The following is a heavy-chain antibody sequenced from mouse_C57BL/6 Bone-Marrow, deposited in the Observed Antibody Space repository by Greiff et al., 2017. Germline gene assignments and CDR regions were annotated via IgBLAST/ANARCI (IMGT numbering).Heavy chain of an antibody. D-gene: IGHD2-12*01. CDR1: GFNIKNTY. Sequence: EVQVVESVAELVRPGASVKLSCTASGFNIKNTYMHWVKQRPEQGLEWIGRIDPANGSTKYAPKFQGKATITADTSSNTAYMPLSSLTSEDATIYYSDIYDDYDGMDYWGQGTSLTVSS. CDR3: DIYDDYDGMDY. CDR2: IDPANGST. V-gene: IGHV14-3*01. J-gene: IGHJ4*01.